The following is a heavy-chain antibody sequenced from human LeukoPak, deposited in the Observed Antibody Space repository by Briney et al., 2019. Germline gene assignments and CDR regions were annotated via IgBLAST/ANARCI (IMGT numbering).Heavy chain of an antibody. Sequence: SETLSLTCTVSGGSISGYYWSWIRQPPGKGLEYIGYIHYSGSATYNPSLKSRVTISVDTSKNQFSLKMNSVTAADTAVYYCARQRIVAAGSNFDYWGQGTLVTVSS. D-gene: IGHD6-13*01. CDR2: IHYSGSA. J-gene: IGHJ4*02. V-gene: IGHV4-59*08. CDR3: ARQRIVAAGSNFDY. CDR1: GGSISGYY.